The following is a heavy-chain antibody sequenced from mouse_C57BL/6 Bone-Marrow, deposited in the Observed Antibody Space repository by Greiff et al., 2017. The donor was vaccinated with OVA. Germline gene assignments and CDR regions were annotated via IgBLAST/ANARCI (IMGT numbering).Heavy chain of an antibody. V-gene: IGHV14-4*01. Sequence: EVQLQQSGAELVRPGASVKLSCTASGFNIKDDYMHWVKQRPEQGLEWIGWIDPENGDTEYASKFQGKATITADTSSNTAYLQLSSLTSEDTAVYYCTTARLRKVADWGQGTLVTVSA. CDR1: GFNIKDDY. CDR3: TTARLRKVAD. J-gene: IGHJ3*01. D-gene: IGHD1-1*01. CDR2: IDPENGDT.